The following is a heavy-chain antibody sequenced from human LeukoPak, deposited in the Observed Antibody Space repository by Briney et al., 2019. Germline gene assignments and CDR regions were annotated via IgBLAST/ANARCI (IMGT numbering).Heavy chain of an antibody. Sequence: GGSLRLSCAASGFTFSSYGMHWVRQAPGKGLEGVAVIWYDGSNKYYADSVKGRFTISRDNSKNTLYLQMNSLRAEDTAVYYCARDPGYYSSSWYGDYWGQGTLVTVSS. V-gene: IGHV3-33*01. CDR2: IWYDGSNK. CDR1: GFTFSSYG. CDR3: ARDPGYYSSSWYGDY. J-gene: IGHJ4*02. D-gene: IGHD6-13*01.